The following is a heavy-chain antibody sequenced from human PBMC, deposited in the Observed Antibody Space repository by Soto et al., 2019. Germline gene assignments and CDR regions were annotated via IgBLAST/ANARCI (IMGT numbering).Heavy chain of an antibody. J-gene: IGHJ4*02. CDR1: GYTFSNNG. D-gene: IGHD1-26*01. Sequence: QVQLVQSGAEVKSPGASVKVSCKASGYTFSNNGINWVRQAPGQGLELMGWISAYTGNTKYAQSFQGRVTMTTDTSTSTAYLELRTLRYDDTAVYYCARKGGEWEPADYWGQGTLVTVSS. CDR3: ARKGGEWEPADY. V-gene: IGHV1-18*01. CDR2: ISAYTGNT.